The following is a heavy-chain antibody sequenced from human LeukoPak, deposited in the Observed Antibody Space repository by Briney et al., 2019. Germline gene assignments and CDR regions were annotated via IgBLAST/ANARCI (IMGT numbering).Heavy chain of an antibody. CDR1: GFTFSAYF. V-gene: IGHV3-30*04. Sequence: PGRSLRLSCAASGFTFSAYFMHWVRQAPGKGLEWVADIARDGRHTFYAEPVKGRFTISRDNSKNTLYLQMNSLRAEDTAVYYCPRERQDTVLHSGAFDIWGQGTMVTVSS. J-gene: IGHJ3*02. CDR3: PRERQDTVLHSGAFDI. CDR2: IARDGRHT. D-gene: IGHD2-21*01.